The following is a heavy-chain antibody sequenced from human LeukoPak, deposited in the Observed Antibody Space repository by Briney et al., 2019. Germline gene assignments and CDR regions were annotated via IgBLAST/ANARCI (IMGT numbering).Heavy chain of an antibody. CDR3: VRARGYFVPDS. V-gene: IGHV4-59*01. Sequence: SETLSLTCTVSGDSFTKYYWNWIRQAPGRGLEWIGYVSGSGSTKYNPSLKSRVSMSADTSKNQLSLQLTSLSAADTAVYYCVRARGYFVPDSWGPGALVTVSS. CDR1: GDSFTKYY. CDR2: VSGSGST. J-gene: IGHJ4*02. D-gene: IGHD3-22*01.